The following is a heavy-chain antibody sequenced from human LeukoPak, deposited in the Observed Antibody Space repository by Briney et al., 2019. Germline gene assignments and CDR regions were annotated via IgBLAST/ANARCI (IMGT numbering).Heavy chain of an antibody. D-gene: IGHD6-19*01. Sequence: SETLSLTCTVSGGSISSYYWSWIRQPPGKGLEWIGYIYYSGSTNYNPSLKSRVTILVDTSKNQFSLKLSSVTAADTAVYYCARVGRQWLVTDYWGRGTLVTVSS. CDR2: IYYSGST. CDR1: GGSISSYY. J-gene: IGHJ4*02. V-gene: IGHV4-59*01. CDR3: ARVGRQWLVTDY.